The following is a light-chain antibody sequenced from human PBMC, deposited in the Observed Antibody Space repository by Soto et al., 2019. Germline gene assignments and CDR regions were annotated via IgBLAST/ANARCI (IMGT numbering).Light chain of an antibody. CDR2: DAS. CDR1: QSVSSY. V-gene: IGKV3-11*01. J-gene: IGKJ1*01. Sequence: EIVLTQSPATLSLSPGERATLSCRASQSVSSYLAWYQQKPGQAPRLLIYDASNRATGIPARFSGSGSGTDFTLTIGSLEPEDFAVYYCRQRSNWPRTFGQGTKVDIK. CDR3: RQRSNWPRT.